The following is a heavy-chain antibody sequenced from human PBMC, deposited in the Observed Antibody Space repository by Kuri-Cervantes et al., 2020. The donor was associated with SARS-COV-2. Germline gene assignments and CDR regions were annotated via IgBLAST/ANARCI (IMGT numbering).Heavy chain of an antibody. CDR3: ARAEGAMLPGSLRFLEWLDPYYFDY. V-gene: IGHV4-38-2*02. Sequence: ESLKISCTVSGYSISSGYYWGWIRQPPGKGLEWIGSIYYSGSTYYNPSLKSRVTISVDTSKNQFSLKLSSVTAADTAVYYCARAEGAMLPGSLRFLEWLDPYYFDYWGQGTLVTVSS. CDR1: GYSISSGYY. J-gene: IGHJ4*02. CDR2: IYYSGST. D-gene: IGHD3-3*01.